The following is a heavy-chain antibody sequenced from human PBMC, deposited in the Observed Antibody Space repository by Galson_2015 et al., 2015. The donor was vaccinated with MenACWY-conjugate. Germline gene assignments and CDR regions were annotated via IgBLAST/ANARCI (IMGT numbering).Heavy chain of an antibody. D-gene: IGHD2-21*02. J-gene: IGHJ5*02. V-gene: IGHV3-48*01. CDR3: ARGSGGDCYACWFDP. CDR2: ISSFSGTI. Sequence: SLRLSCAASGFTFSSYSMNWVRQAPGKGLEWVSYISSFSGTIYYADSVKGRFTISRDNAKNSLYLQMNSLRAEDTAVYYCARGSGGDCYACWFDPWGQGTLVTVSS. CDR1: GFTFSSYS.